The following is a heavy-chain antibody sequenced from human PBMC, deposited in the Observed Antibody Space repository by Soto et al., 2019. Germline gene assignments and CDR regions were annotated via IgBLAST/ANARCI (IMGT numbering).Heavy chain of an antibody. CDR3: AKDPGYDFWSGPYDY. V-gene: IGHV3-23*01. D-gene: IGHD3-3*01. CDR1: GFTFSSYA. CDR2: ISGSGGST. Sequence: GSLRLSCAASGFTFSSYAMSWVRQAPGKGLEWVSAISGSGGSTYYADSVKGRFTISRDNSKNTLYLQMNSLRAEDTAVYYCAKDPGYDFWSGPYDYWGQGTLVTVSS. J-gene: IGHJ4*02.